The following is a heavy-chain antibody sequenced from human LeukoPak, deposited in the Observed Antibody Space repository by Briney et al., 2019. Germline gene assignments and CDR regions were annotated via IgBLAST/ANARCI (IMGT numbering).Heavy chain of an antibody. CDR2: ISSHGSII. CDR1: GFTFSDHL. Sequence: GGSLRLSCAASGFTFSDHLMDWVRQAPGKGLEWVSCISSHGSIIYSADSMKGRFTISRDNAKNSLYLQMSSLRAEDTAVYYCARDLVRIFGAWRAFDIWGQGTMVTVSS. V-gene: IGHV3-11*04. D-gene: IGHD3-3*01. CDR3: ARDLVRIFGAWRAFDI. J-gene: IGHJ3*02.